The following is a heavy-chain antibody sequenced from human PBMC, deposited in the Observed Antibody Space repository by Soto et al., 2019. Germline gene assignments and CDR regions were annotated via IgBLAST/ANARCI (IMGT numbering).Heavy chain of an antibody. Sequence: ASLKFSCKASGYTFTSYDINWVRQATGQGLEWMWWMDPNSGNTGYAQKIHGSVTMTRNTSIITAYMQLRSLRSEDTAVYYGAIRGYSYGGLMDVWGKGSTVTVS. CDR2: MDPNSGNT. V-gene: IGHV1-8*01. J-gene: IGHJ6*03. CDR3: AIRGYSYGGLMDV. D-gene: IGHD5-18*01. CDR1: GYTFTSYD.